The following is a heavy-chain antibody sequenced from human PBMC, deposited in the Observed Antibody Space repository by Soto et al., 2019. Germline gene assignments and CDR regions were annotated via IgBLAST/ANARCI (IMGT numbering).Heavy chain of an antibody. Sequence: AESLRLSCAASGVTFSSYTMIWVRQPPGKGLEWVSSISGDSNYIYYADSVKGRFTISRDNDKNSLYLQMNSLRAEDTAVYYCARRGELQGGYFSDTPGYWGQGTLVTVSS. CDR1: GVTFSSYT. J-gene: IGHJ4*02. CDR3: ARRGELQGGYFSDTPGY. V-gene: IGHV3-21*01. CDR2: ISGDSNYI. D-gene: IGHD3-22*01.